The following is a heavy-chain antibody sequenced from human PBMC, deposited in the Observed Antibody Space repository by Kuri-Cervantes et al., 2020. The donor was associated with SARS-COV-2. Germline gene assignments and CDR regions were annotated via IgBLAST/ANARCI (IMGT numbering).Heavy chain of an antibody. CDR2: TYYRSKWYN. V-gene: IGHV6-1*01. CDR1: GDSVSSNSAA. Sequence: SETLSLTCAISGDSVSSNSAAWNWIRQSPSRGLEWLGRTYYRSKWYNDYAVSVESRITINPDTSKNQFSLQLNSVTPEDTAVYYCARVRDDYGDQGDAFDIWGQGTMVTVSS. D-gene: IGHD4-17*01. J-gene: IGHJ3*02. CDR3: ARVRDDYGDQGDAFDI.